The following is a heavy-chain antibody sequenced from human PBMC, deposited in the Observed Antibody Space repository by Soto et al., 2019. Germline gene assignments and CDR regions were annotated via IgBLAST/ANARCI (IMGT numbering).Heavy chain of an antibody. CDR3: ARDEVRLLWFGELNWFDP. V-gene: IGHV1-18*01. Sequence: GASVKVSCKASGYTFSSYGISWVRQAPGQGLEWMGWISAYNGNTNYAQKLQGRVTMTTDTSTSTAYMELRSLRSDDTAVYYCARDEVRLLWFGELNWFDPWGQGTLVTVSS. J-gene: IGHJ5*02. CDR2: ISAYNGNT. D-gene: IGHD3-10*01. CDR1: GYTFSSYG.